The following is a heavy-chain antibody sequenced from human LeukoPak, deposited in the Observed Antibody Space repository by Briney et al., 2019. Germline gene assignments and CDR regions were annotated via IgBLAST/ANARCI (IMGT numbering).Heavy chain of an antibody. CDR2: IYHSGST. J-gene: IGHJ6*03. CDR3: ARVAAAGILNYYYYMDV. CDR1: GYSISSGYY. D-gene: IGHD6-13*01. Sequence: SETLSLTCAVSGYSISSGYYWGWIRQPPGKGLEWIGSIYHSGSTYYNPSLKSRVTISVDTSKNQFSLKLSSLTAADTAVYYCARVAAAGILNYYYYMDVWGKGTTVTVSS. V-gene: IGHV4-38-2*01.